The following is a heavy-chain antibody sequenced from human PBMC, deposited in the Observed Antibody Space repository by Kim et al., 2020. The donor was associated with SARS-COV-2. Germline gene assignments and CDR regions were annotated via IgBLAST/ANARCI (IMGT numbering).Heavy chain of an antibody. Sequence: GGSLRLSCAASGFTFSSYAMHWVRQAPGKGLEWVAVISYDGSNKYYADSVKGRFTISRDNSKNTLYLQMNSLRAEDTAVYYCARGSHYYDSSGNDWFDPWGQGTLVTVSS. J-gene: IGHJ5*02. V-gene: IGHV3-30-3*01. CDR2: ISYDGSNK. CDR1: GFTFSSYA. D-gene: IGHD3-22*01. CDR3: ARGSHYYDSSGNDWFDP.